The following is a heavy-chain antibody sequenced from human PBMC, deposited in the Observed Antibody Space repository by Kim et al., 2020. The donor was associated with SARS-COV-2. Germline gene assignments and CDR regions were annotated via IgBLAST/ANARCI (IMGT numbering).Heavy chain of an antibody. CDR1: GFTFSSYG. V-gene: IGHV3-30*18. Sequence: GGSLRLSCAASGFTFSSYGMHWVRQAPGKGLEWVAVISYDGSNKYYADSVKGRFTISRDNSKNTLYLQMNSLRAEDTAVYYCAKAASGGYWSDFCIWRQG. CDR3: AKAASGGYWSDFCI. D-gene: IGHD3-3*01. CDR2: ISYDGSNK. J-gene: IGHJ3*02.